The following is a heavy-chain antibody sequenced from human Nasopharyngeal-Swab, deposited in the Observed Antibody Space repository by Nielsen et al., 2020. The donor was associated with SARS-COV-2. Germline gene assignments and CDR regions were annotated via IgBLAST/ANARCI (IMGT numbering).Heavy chain of an antibody. V-gene: IGHV4-30-4*01. CDR2: IYYSGYT. CDR3: ARAKKYSGTWELTDY. D-gene: IGHD6-13*01. CDR1: GGSISSSDYY. Sequence: SETLSLTCTVSGGSISSSDYYWIWIRQPPGKGLEWIGCIYYSGYTNSNPSLMSRVTISLDTSQNQFSLKLISVTAADTAVYYCARAKKYSGTWELTDYWGQGTLVTVSS. J-gene: IGHJ4*02.